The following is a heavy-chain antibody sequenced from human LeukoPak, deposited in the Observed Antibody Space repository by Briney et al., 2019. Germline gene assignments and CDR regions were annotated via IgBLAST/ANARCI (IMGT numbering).Heavy chain of an antibody. Sequence: GGSLRLSCAASGFTFSSYAMSWVRQAPGKGPEWVSSISSSSSYIYYADSVKGRFTISRDHAKNSLYLQMNSLRAEDTAVYYCAGSPDYYDSSGYPPDAFDIWGQGTMATVSS. V-gene: IGHV3-21*01. CDR2: ISSSSSYI. D-gene: IGHD3-22*01. J-gene: IGHJ3*02. CDR1: GFTFSSYA. CDR3: AGSPDYYDSSGYPPDAFDI.